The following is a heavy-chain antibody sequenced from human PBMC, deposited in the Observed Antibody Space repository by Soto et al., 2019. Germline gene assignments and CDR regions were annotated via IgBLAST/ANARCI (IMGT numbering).Heavy chain of an antibody. V-gene: IGHV5-51*01. CDR1: GYSFTSYW. CDR3: ARTTMTTVTTYNWFDP. CDR2: IYPGDSDT. D-gene: IGHD4-17*01. Sequence: GESLKISCKGSGYSFTSYWIGWVRQMPGKGLEWMGIIYPGDSDTRYSPSFQGQVTISADKSISTAYLQWSSLKASDTAMYYCARTTMTTVTTYNWFDPWGQGTLVTVSS. J-gene: IGHJ5*02.